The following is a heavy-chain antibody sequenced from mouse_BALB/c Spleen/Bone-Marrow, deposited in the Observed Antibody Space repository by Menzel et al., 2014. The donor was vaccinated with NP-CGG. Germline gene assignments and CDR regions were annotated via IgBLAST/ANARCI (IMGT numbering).Heavy chain of an antibody. CDR1: GYTFTSYW. CDR2: IDPSDSYT. J-gene: IGHJ1*01. V-gene: IGHV1S127*01. CDR3: TRGDHDWYFDV. Sequence: QVQLQQPGAELVKPGASVKMSCKASGYTFTSYWMHWVKQRPGQGLEWIGVIDPSDSYTSYNQKFKGKATLTVDTSSSTAYMQLSSLTSEDSAVYYCTRGDHDWYFDVWGAGTTVTVSS.